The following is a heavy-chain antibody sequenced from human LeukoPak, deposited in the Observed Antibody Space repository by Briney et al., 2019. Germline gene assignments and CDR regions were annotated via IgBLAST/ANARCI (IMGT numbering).Heavy chain of an antibody. CDR1: GFTFSSYW. D-gene: IGHD1-26*01. Sequence: GGSLRLSCAAPGFTFSSYWMHWVRQAPGKGLVWVSHINTDGSSTNHADSVKGRFTISRDNAKNTQYLQMNSLRAEDTAVYYCARVASGNYYSDYWGQGTLVTVSS. CDR3: ARVASGNYYSDY. V-gene: IGHV3-74*01. J-gene: IGHJ4*02. CDR2: INTDGSST.